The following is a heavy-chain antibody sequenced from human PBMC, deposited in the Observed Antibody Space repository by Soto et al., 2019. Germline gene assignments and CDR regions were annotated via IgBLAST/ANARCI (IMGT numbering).Heavy chain of an antibody. CDR1: GFTFSSYS. D-gene: IGHD3-22*01. CDR3: ARPHYYDSSGYYWDY. CDR2: IWYDGSNK. V-gene: IGHV3-33*08. Sequence: GGSLRLSCAASGFTFSSYSMNWVRQAPGKGLEWVAVIWYDGSNKYYADSVKGRFTISRDNSKNMLYLQMNSLRAEDTAVYYCARPHYYDSSGYYWDYWGQGTLVTVS. J-gene: IGHJ4*02.